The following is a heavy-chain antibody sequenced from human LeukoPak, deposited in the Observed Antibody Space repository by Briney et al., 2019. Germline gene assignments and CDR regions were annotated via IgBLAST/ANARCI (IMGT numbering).Heavy chain of an antibody. D-gene: IGHD2-2*01. V-gene: IGHV1-2*02. CDR1: GYTFTGYY. CDR2: INPNSGGT. J-gene: IGHJ4*02. CDR3: ARARRIVVVPAADFDY. Sequence: ASVKVSCKASGYTFTGYYMHWVRQAPGQGLEWMGWINPNSGGTNYAQKFQGRVTMTRDTSISTAYMELSRLRSDDTAVYYCARARRIVVVPAADFDYWGQGTLVTVSS.